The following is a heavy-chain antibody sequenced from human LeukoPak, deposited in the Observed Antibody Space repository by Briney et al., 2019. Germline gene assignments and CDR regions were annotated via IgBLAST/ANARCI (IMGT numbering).Heavy chain of an antibody. V-gene: IGHV3-48*01. Sequence: PGGSLRLSCAASGFTFSTYSMIWVRQAPGKGLEWLSYISGDSRTIYYPDSVKGRFTISRDNAKNSLCLQLISLRAEDTAVYYCARDRHSSVDYWGQGTLVTVSS. CDR1: GFTFSTYS. J-gene: IGHJ4*02. CDR3: ARDRHSSVDY. D-gene: IGHD3-22*01. CDR2: ISGDSRTI.